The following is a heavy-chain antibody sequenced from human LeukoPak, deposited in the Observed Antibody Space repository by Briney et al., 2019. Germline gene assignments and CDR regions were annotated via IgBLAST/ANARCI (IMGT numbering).Heavy chain of an antibody. V-gene: IGHV1-2*02. CDR3: ARNPIVVVPAHFDY. CDR1: GYTFTGYY. Sequence: TSVKVSCKASGYTFTGYYMHWVRQAPGQGLEWMGWINPNSGGTNYAQKFQGRVTMTRDTSISTAYMELSRLRSDDTAVYYCARNPIVVVPAHFDYWGQGTLVTVSS. CDR2: INPNSGGT. J-gene: IGHJ4*02. D-gene: IGHD2-2*01.